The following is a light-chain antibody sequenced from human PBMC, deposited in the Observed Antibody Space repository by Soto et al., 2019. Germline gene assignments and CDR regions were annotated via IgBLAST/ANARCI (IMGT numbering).Light chain of an antibody. J-gene: IGKJ2*01. V-gene: IGKV1-5*01. CDR3: QQYYDYSTLYT. Sequence: DIQMTQSPSTLSASVGDRVTITCRASQGISSWLAWYQQKPGKAPKFLIYDASSLESGVPSRFSGSGFGREFTLTISSLQPDDFATYYCQQYYDYSTLYTFGQGTKVEIK. CDR2: DAS. CDR1: QGISSW.